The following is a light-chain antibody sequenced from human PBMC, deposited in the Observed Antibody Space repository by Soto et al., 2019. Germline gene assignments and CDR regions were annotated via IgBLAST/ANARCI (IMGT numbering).Light chain of an antibody. J-gene: IGKJ1*01. Sequence: EIVLTQSPATLSSFPGERVTLSCRASQTLSNRLAWYQHKPGQAPRLLIYVTSNRATGIPARFSGSGSGTDYTLTISSLEPEDSAVYYCQHYNSYSEAFGQGTKVELK. CDR1: QTLSNR. CDR3: QHYNSYSEA. V-gene: IGKV3-11*01. CDR2: VTS.